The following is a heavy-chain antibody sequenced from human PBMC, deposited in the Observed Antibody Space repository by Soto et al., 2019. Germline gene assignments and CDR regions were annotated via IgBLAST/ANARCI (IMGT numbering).Heavy chain of an antibody. CDR2: IYYSGNP. CDR1: GGSISSGYYY. J-gene: IGHJ6*02. CDR3: ASSSLYGMDV. Sequence: SSETLSLTCSVPGGSISSGYYYWSWIRQPPGKGLEWIGNIYYSGNPYYNPSLKSRLIISIDTSKNQFSLKVCSVTAADTAVYYYASSSLYGMDVWVQGTTVTVSS. V-gene: IGHV4-30-4*01.